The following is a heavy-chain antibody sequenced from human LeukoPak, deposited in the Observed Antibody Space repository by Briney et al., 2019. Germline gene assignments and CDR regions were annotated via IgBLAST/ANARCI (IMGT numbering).Heavy chain of an antibody. CDR3: GTLLSNGPFDY. CDR2: IYPNSGAT. V-gene: IGHV1-2*02. Sequence: ASVKVSCKASGYTFTGYYMHWVRQAPGQGLEWMGWIYPNSGATKYAQKFQGRVTMTRDTSISTAYMELSGLRSDDTAVYYCGTLLSNGPFDYWGQGSLATVSS. CDR1: GYTFTGYY. J-gene: IGHJ4*02.